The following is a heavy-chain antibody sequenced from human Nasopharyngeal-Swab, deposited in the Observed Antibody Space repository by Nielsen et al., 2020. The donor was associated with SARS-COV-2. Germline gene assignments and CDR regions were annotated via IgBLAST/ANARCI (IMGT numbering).Heavy chain of an antibody. J-gene: IGHJ4*02. V-gene: IGHV3-23*01. D-gene: IGHD4-17*01. CDR3: ARDAPAHYGAFY. CDR1: GFTFSSFG. CDR2: ITGNGDTT. Sequence: GGSLRLSCAASGFTFSSFGMHWVRQAPGKGLEWVSTITGNGDTTYYADSVKGRFTISRDNSKNTLYLQMDSLRGEDTAVYYCARDAPAHYGAFYWGRGTLVTVSS.